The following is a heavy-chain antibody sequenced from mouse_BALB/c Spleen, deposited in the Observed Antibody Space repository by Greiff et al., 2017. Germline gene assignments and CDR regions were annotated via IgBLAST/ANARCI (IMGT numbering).Heavy chain of an antibody. J-gene: IGHJ4*01. Sequence: VQLQQSGAELVWPGALVKLSCKASGFNIKDYYMHWVKQRPEQGLEWIGWIDPENGNTIYDPKFQGKASITADTSSNTAYLQLSSLTSEDTAVYYCARSGGAMDYWGQGTSVTVSS. V-gene: IGHV14-1*02. D-gene: IGHD1-1*02. CDR3: ARSGGAMDY. CDR1: GFNIKDYY. CDR2: IDPENGNT.